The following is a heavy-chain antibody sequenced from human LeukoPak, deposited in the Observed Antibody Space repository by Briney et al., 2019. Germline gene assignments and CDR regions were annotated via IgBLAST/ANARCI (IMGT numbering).Heavy chain of an antibody. CDR1: GFTFSSYG. J-gene: IGHJ4*02. CDR2: ISYDGSNK. D-gene: IGHD3-22*01. V-gene: IGHV3-30*18. Sequence: QPGRSLRLSCAASGFTFSSYGMHWVRQAPGKGLEWVAVISYDGSNKYYADSVKGRFTISRDNSKNTLYLQMNSLRAEDTAVYYCAKNYDSSGYSFDYWGQGTLVTVSS. CDR3: AKNYDSSGYSFDY.